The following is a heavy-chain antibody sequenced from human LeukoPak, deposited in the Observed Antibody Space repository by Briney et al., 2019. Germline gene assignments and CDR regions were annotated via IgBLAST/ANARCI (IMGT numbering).Heavy chain of an antibody. J-gene: IGHJ6*03. V-gene: IGHV4-31*03. CDR1: GGSISSGGYY. CDR3: ARGGAVVPAAPIHSTYYYHYYMDV. D-gene: IGHD2-2*01. Sequence: SQTLSLTCTVSGGSISSGGYYWSWIRPPPGKGLEWIGYIYYSGSTYYNPSLKSRVTISVDTSKNQFSLKLSSVTAADTAVYYCARGGAVVPAAPIHSTYYYHYYMDVWGKGTRVTVSS. CDR2: IYYSGST.